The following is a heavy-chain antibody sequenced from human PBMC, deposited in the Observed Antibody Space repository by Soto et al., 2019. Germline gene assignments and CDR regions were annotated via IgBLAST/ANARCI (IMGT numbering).Heavy chain of an antibody. CDR2: IYYSGST. V-gene: IGHV4-59*01. CDR1: GGSISSYY. Sequence: SETLSLTCTVSGGSISSYYWSWIRQPPGKGLEWIGYIYYSGSTNYNPSLKSRVTISVDTSKNQFSLKLSSVTAADTAVYYCARALVATIIHDYWGQGTLVTVSS. CDR3: ARALVATIIHDY. D-gene: IGHD5-12*01. J-gene: IGHJ4*02.